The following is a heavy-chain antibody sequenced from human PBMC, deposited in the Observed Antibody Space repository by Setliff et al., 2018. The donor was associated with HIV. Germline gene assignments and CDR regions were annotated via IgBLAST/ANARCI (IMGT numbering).Heavy chain of an antibody. CDR1: SYSITDGNY. J-gene: IGHJ3*02. Sequence: SETLSLTCLVFSYSITDGNYWAWIRQSPGKGLEWIGSIYSTGHTYYNPSHKSRLTMFIDTAKNRFSLKLMSVTAADTAVYYCARGDWGSNRWAHDAFDIWGQGTMVTVSS. V-gene: IGHV4-38-2*02. D-gene: IGHD7-27*01. CDR3: ARGDWGSNRWAHDAFDI. CDR2: IYSTGHT.